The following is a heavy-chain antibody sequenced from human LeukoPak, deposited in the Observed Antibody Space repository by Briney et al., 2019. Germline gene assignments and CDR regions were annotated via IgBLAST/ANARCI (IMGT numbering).Heavy chain of an antibody. D-gene: IGHD3-9*01. CDR1: GYTFTSYG. J-gene: IGHJ3*02. CDR2: ISAYNGNT. Sequence: ASVKVSCKASGYTFTSYGISWVRQAPGQGLEWMGWISAYNGNTNYAQKLQGRVTMTTDTSTSTAYMELRSLRSDDTAVYYCAREGGYDILTGYYHDAFDIWGQGTMVTVSS. V-gene: IGHV1-18*04. CDR3: AREGGYDILTGYYHDAFDI.